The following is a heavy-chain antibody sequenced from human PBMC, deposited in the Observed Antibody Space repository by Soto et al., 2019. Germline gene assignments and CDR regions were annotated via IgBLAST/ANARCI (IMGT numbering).Heavy chain of an antibody. CDR3: AKAISDYYAPTEY. CDR2: ISDSDGST. V-gene: IGHV3-23*01. D-gene: IGHD3-22*01. CDR1: GFTFSSFA. J-gene: IGHJ4*02. Sequence: GGSLRLSCAASGFTFSSFAMSWVRQAPGKGLEWVSVISDSDGSTYYVDSVKGRFTISRDNSKSMLYLQMNRLRGDDTAIYYYAKAISDYYAPTEYWGQGTQVTVSS.